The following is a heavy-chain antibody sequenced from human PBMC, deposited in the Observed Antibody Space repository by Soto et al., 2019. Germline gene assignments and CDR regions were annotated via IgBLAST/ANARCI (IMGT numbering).Heavy chain of an antibody. CDR3: AKGPTGYDD. Sequence: ASVKVSCKASGYTFSNYVMHWVRQAPGQGLEWMGWINAGNGNTKYSQKFQGRVTITRDTSAGTAYMELSSLRSEDTAVYYCAKGPTGYDDWGQGTLVTVSS. CDR2: INAGNGNT. D-gene: IGHD1-1*01. V-gene: IGHV1-3*01. CDR1: GYTFSNYV. J-gene: IGHJ4*02.